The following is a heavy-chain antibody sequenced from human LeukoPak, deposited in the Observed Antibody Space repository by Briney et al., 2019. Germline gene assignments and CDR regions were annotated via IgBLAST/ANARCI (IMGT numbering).Heavy chain of an antibody. CDR2: IYTTGTA. D-gene: IGHD3-10*01. CDR3: ARKYYYSSGSHYDF. CDR1: GGSIGPYY. V-gene: IGHV4-4*07. J-gene: IGHJ4*01. Sequence: SETLSLTCIISGGSIGPYYWSWIRQAAGKGPEWIGRIYTTGTADYNPSLKGRVFLSVDTSKNQFSLNLTSVTAADTAVYYCARKYYYSSGSHYDFWGHGTLVTVSS.